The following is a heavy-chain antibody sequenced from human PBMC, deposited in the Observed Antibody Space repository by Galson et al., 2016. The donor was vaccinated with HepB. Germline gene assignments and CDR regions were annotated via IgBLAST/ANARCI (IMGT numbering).Heavy chain of an antibody. CDR3: ARVMYDLRDYYHYYGMDV. CDR2: ISYDGSGK. CDR1: GFSFSSYA. J-gene: IGHJ6*02. V-gene: IGHV3-30*04. Sequence: SLRLSCAASGFSFSSYAVHWVRQAPGKGLEWVAVISYDGSGKDYADSVKGRFTISRDNSKSTLNLQMNSLRPEDSAVYYCARVMYDLRDYYHYYGMDVWGQGTTVTVSS. D-gene: IGHD3-3*01.